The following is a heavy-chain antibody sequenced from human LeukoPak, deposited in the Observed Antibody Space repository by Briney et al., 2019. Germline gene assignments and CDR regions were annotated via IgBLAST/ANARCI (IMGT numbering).Heavy chain of an antibody. J-gene: IGHJ4*02. Sequence: SETLSLTCAVYGGPFGVYYWSWVRQPPGKGLEWIGEINHSGSTNYSPSLKSRVTIPVATSKNHFSLKLSSVTAADTAVYYCAGPGAGDLDYWGQGTLVTVSS. V-gene: IGHV4-34*01. D-gene: IGHD3-10*01. CDR2: INHSGST. CDR3: AGPGAGDLDY. CDR1: GGPFGVYY.